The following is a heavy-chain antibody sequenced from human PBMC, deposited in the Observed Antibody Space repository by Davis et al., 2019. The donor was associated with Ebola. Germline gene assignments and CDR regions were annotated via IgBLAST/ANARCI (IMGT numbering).Heavy chain of an antibody. Sequence: GESLKISCKGSGYYFTSYWISWVRQMPGRGLEWMGRIDPSDSNTNYSPSFQGHVTISVDKSISTVYLQWNSLKASDTAMYYCARGPRSYFRAGGDDYWGQGTLVTVSS. CDR1: GYYFTSYW. J-gene: IGHJ4*02. CDR2: IDPSDSNT. V-gene: IGHV5-10-1*01. CDR3: ARGPRSYFRAGGDDY. D-gene: IGHD3-10*01.